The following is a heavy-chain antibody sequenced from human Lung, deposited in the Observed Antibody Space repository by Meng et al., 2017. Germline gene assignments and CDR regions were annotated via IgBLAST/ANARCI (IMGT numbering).Heavy chain of an antibody. Sequence: VQLQESGQGLGQPSQTLSLTCTGSGGSISSSNYYWSWIRQPPGKGLEWSGHIYNSGSTYYNPSLKSRITISVDTSKNQFSLKLSSVTAADTAGYYCARGQKGYFDLWGRGTLVTVSS. CDR3: ARGQKGYFDL. V-gene: IGHV4-30-4*01. CDR2: IYNSGST. J-gene: IGHJ2*01. CDR1: GGSISSSNYY.